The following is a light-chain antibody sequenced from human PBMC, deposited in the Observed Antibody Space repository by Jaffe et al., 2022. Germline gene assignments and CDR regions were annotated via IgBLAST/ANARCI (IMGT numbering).Light chain of an antibody. J-gene: IGKJ1*01. V-gene: IGKV3-15*01. CDR3: QQCDKWPRT. Sequence: EIVMTQSPATLSVSPGESATLSCRASQSISTNLAWYQQKPGQAPRLLIYGASTRAAGVPARFSGSGFGTDFTLTIISLLSEDFAVYYCQQCDKWPRTFGQGTKVEIK. CDR2: GAS. CDR1: QSISTN.